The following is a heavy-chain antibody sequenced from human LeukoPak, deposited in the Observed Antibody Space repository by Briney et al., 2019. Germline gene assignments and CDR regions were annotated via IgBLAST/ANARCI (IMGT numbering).Heavy chain of an antibody. V-gene: IGHV3-30*18. D-gene: IGHD6-13*01. CDR3: ANPYPGSSWYYFDY. Sequence: GGSLRLSCAASGFTFSSYGMHWVRQAPGKGLEWVAVISYDGSNKYYADSVKGRFTISRDNSKNTLYLQMNSLRAEDTAVYYCANPYPGSSWYYFDYWGQGTLVAVSS. CDR2: ISYDGSNK. J-gene: IGHJ4*02. CDR1: GFTFSSYG.